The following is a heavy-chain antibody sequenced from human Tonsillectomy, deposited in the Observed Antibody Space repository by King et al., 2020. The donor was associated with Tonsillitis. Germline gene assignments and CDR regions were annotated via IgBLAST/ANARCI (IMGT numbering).Heavy chain of an antibody. V-gene: IGHV2-5*02. CDR2: IYWDDAH. CDR3: ARTVHYYGSGSFDY. D-gene: IGHD3-10*01. CDR1: GFSLSTRGVG. J-gene: IGHJ4*02. Sequence: ITLKESGPTLVKPTQTLTLTCTFSGFSLSTRGVGVGWIRPPPAEALEWLALIYWDDAHRYSPSLNNRLSITKDTSKNQLVLTMTNMDPVDTATYYCARTVHYYGSGSFDYWGQGTLVTVSS.